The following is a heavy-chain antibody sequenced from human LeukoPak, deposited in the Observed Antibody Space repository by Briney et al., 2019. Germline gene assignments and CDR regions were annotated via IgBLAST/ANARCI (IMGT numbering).Heavy chain of an antibody. Sequence: GGSLRLSCAASGFTFSLYTMNWVRQAPGKGLEWVSSISSNGNYIHYADSVKGRFTISRDNAKTSVYLEMNSLRAEDTGLYFCVRDDCSSSSCPFDFWGQGVLLTISS. J-gene: IGHJ4*02. CDR1: GFTFSLYT. D-gene: IGHD2-2*01. V-gene: IGHV3-21*01. CDR2: ISSNGNYI. CDR3: VRDDCSSSSCPFDF.